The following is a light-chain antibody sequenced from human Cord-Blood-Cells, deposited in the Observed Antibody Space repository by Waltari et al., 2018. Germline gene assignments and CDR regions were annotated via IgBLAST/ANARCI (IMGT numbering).Light chain of an antibody. CDR2: GAS. J-gene: IGKJ1*01. CDR3: QQYNNWPRT. CDR1: QSVSSN. V-gene: IGKV3-15*01. Sequence: EIAMTQSPATLSVSPGERATLSCSASQSVSSNLAWYQQKPGQAPRLLIYGASTRATGIPARFSGSGSWTEFTLTISSLQSEDFAVYYCQQYNNWPRTFGQGTKVEIK.